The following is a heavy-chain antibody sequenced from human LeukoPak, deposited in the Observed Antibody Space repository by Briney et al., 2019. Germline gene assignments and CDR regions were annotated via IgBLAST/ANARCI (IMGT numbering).Heavy chain of an antibody. CDR2: ISYDGNNI. D-gene: IGHD3-22*01. V-gene: IGHV3-30*04. CDR3: ARERMNYNDNSGYYHFDY. Sequence: PGGSLRLSCAASGFTFSSYSMHWVRQAPGKGLEWVAVISYDGNNIYYADSVKGRFTISRDNSKNRLFLQMNSLGAEDTAVHYCARERMNYNDNSGYYHFDYWGQGTLVTVSS. CDR1: GFTFSSYS. J-gene: IGHJ4*02.